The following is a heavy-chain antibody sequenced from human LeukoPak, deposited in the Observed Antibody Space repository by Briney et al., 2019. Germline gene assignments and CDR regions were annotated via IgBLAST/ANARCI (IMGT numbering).Heavy chain of an antibody. CDR3: ASTISPDFDWLAPQLF. V-gene: IGHV1-69*13. Sequence: SVKVSCKASGYSFTNYYLHWVRQAPGQGLEWMGGIIPIFGTANYAQKFQGRVTITADESTSTAYMELSSLRSEDTAVYYCASTISPDFDWLAPQLFWGQGALVTVSS. CDR1: GYSFTNYY. CDR2: IIPIFGTA. D-gene: IGHD3-9*01. J-gene: IGHJ1*01.